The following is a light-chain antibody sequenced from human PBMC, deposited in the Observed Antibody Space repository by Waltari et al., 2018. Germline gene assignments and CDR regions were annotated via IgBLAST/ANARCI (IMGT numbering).Light chain of an antibody. Sequence: DVVMTQSPDSLAVSLGERAPINCPSSQSLLYSSRNKNYLAWYQQKPGQPPKLLIYWASAREAGVPDRISGSGSGTDFTLTISSLQAEDVAVYYCQQYYATPYSFGQGTKVEIK. CDR2: WAS. CDR1: QSLLYSSRNKNY. CDR3: QQYYATPYS. J-gene: IGKJ2*03. V-gene: IGKV4-1*01.